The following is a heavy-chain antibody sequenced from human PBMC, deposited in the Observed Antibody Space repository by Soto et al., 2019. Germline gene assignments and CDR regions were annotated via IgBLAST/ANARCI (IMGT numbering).Heavy chain of an antibody. Sequence: QVQLVQSGAEVKKPGSSVKVSCKASGDTDTNYVISWVRQAPGQGLEWMGGIFPKFGTTYSAQKLQDRLTITADESTSPVYMQLISLRLEDPAVYYCEAEMTFGKLSVVWGQGTTVTVSS. CDR3: EAEMTFGKLSVV. J-gene: IGHJ6*02. V-gene: IGHV1-69*01. CDR1: GDTDTNYV. CDR2: IFPKFGTT. D-gene: IGHD3-16*02.